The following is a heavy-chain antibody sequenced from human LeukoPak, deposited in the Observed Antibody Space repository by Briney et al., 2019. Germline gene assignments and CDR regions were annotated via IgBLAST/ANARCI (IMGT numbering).Heavy chain of an antibody. Sequence: GGSLRLSCAASGFTFSSYWMSWVRQAPGKGLEWVANIKQDGSEKYYVDSVKGRFTISRDNAENSLYLQMNSLRAEDTAVYYCARVLSIAAAGKEQYYFDYWGQGTLVTVSS. V-gene: IGHV3-7*01. CDR1: GFTFSSYW. CDR3: ARVLSIAAAGKEQYYFDY. CDR2: IKQDGSEK. J-gene: IGHJ4*02. D-gene: IGHD6-13*01.